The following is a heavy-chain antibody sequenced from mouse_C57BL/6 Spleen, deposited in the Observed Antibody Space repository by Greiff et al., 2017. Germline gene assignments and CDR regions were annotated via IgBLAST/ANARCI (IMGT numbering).Heavy chain of an antibody. J-gene: IGHJ3*01. CDR3: ARSYDGYCAWLAY. D-gene: IGHD2-3*01. CDR1: GYSFTSYW. CDR2: IHPNSGST. V-gene: IGHV1-64*01. Sequence: QVQLQQSGAELVKPGASVKLSCKASGYSFTSYWMHWVKQRPGQGLEWIGMIHPNSGSTNYNEKFKSKATLTVDKSSSTAYIQLSSLTSEDSAVYYCARSYDGYCAWLAYWGKGTLVTVSA.